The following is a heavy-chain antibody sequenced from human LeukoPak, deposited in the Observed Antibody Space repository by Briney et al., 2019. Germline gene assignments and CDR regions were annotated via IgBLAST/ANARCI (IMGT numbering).Heavy chain of an antibody. CDR1: GFTFSSYG. Sequence: GGSLRLSCAASGFTFSSYGMHWVRQAPGKGPEWVAVIWYDGSNKYYADSVKGRFTISRDNSKNTLYLQMNSLRAEDTAVYYCARGSGYYFDCWGQGTLVTVSS. D-gene: IGHD3-22*01. J-gene: IGHJ4*02. CDR2: IWYDGSNK. V-gene: IGHV3-33*01. CDR3: ARGSGYYFDC.